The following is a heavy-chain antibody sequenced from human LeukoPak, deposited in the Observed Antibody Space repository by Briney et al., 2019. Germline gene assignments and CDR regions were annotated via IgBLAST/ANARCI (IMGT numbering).Heavy chain of an antibody. CDR1: GFTFSGYS. CDR2: FGTRSTSI. V-gene: IGHV3-21*04. Sequence: GGSLRLSCTASGFTFSGYSMNWIRQAPGKGLEWVSSFGTRSTSIYHADSVKGRFTISRDNSKNILYLQMNSLRAEDTAVYYCARALWPSGMAYWGQGTLVTVSS. CDR3: ARALWPSGMAY. D-gene: IGHD2-8*01. J-gene: IGHJ4*02.